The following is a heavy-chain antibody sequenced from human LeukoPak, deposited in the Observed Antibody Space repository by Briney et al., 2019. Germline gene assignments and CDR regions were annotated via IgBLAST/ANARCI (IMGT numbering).Heavy chain of an antibody. CDR2: INPNSGGT. D-gene: IGHD6-13*01. V-gene: IGHV1-2*04. Sequence: ASVKVSCKASGYTFTSYDINWVRQATGQGLEWMGWINPNSGGTNYAQKFQGWVTMTRDTSISTAYMELSRLRSDDTAVYYCARDSSSSWNFGLDYWGQGTLVTVSS. J-gene: IGHJ4*02. CDR1: GYTFTSYD. CDR3: ARDSSSSWNFGLDY.